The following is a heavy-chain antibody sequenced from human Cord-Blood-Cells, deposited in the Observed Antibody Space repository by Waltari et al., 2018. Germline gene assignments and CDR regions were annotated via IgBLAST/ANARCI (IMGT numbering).Heavy chain of an antibody. D-gene: IGHD1-7*01. CDR1: GGSFSGYY. V-gene: IGHV4-34*01. CDR3: ARGWGTGTTSTGYMDV. Sequence: QVQLQQWGAGLLKPSETLSLTCAFYGGSFSGYYWSWIRQPPGKGLEWIGEINHSGSTNYNPSLKSRVTISVDTSKNQFSLKLSSVTAADTAVYYCARGWGTGTTSTGYMDVWGKGTTVTVSS. J-gene: IGHJ6*03. CDR2: INHSGST.